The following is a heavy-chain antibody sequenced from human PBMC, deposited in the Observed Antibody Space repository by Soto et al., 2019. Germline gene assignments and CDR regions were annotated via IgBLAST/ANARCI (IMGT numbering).Heavy chain of an antibody. CDR2: MSGSGDDA. D-gene: IGHD3-3*01. V-gene: IGHV3-23*01. CDR1: GLKIADHG. J-gene: IGHJ4*02. Sequence: VGLLRHRSAVAGLKIADHGMSRISKKPRKGLEWVSVMSGSGDDAYYAASVKGRFTISRDHSKNTLYLQMNSLRAEDTAVYFCAKKVTIDAVAPAASRVQGTQV. CDR3: AKKVTIDAVAPAAS.